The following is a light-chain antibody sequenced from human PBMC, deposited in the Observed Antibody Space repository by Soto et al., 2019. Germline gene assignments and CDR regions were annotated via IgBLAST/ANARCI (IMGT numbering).Light chain of an antibody. V-gene: IGLV1-40*01. Sequence: QSVLTQPPSVSGAPGQRVTISCTGSSSNIGAGYDVHWYQQLPGTAPKLLIYGNNNRPSGVPDRFSGSKSGTSASLAITGLQAEDEAYYYCQSYDSSLSVVFGGGTKVTVL. CDR3: QSYDSSLSVV. J-gene: IGLJ2*01. CDR1: SSNIGAGYD. CDR2: GNN.